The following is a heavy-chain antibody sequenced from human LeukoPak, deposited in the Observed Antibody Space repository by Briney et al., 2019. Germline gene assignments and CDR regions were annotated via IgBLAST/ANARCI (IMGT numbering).Heavy chain of an antibody. D-gene: IGHD6-13*01. CDR1: GGSISSYY. Sequence: SETLSLTCTVSGGSISSYYWSWIRQPPGKGLEWIGYIYYSGSTNYNPSLKSRVTISVDTSKNQFSLKLSSVTAADTAVYYCARFGGGIAAAMFDPWGQGTLVTVSS. CDR2: IYYSGST. V-gene: IGHV4-59*01. CDR3: ARFGGGIAAAMFDP. J-gene: IGHJ5*02.